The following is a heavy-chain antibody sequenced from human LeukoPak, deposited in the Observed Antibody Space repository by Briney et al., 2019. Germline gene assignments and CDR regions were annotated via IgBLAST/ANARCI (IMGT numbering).Heavy chain of an antibody. D-gene: IGHD5-12*01. CDR2: IYSDFRT. CDR1: GFTFSSYE. J-gene: IGHJ4*02. V-gene: IGHV3-53*01. CDR3: AGESGYAVGDF. Sequence: GGSLRLSCAASGFTFSSYEMNWFRQAPGKGLEWASVIYSDFRTYYADSVKGRFIISKDTSKNTLYLQMNNLRADDTAVYYCAGESGYAVGDFWGQGTLVTVSS.